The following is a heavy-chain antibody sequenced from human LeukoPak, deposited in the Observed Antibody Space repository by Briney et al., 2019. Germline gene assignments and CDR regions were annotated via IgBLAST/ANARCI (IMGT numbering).Heavy chain of an antibody. CDR1: GFTFDDYA. CDR2: ISGDGGST. V-gene: IGHV3-43*02. Sequence: GGSLRPSCAASGFTFDDYAMHWVRQAPGKGLEWVSLISGDGGSTYYADSVKGRFTISRDNSKNSLYLQMNSLRTEDTALYYCATSHGIAVAADYWGQGTLVTVSS. J-gene: IGHJ4*02. D-gene: IGHD6-19*01. CDR3: ATSHGIAVAADY.